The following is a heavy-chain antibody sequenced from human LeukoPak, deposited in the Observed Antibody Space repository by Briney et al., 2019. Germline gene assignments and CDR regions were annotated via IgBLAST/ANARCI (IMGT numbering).Heavy chain of an antibody. Sequence: SETLSLTCTVSGGSISSYYWSWIRQPPGKGLEWIGYINYSGSTNYNPSLKSRVTISVGTSKNQFSLKLTSVTAADTAIYYCVIEGYSTGRGDYWGQGTHVTVSS. CDR2: INYSGST. V-gene: IGHV4-59*01. J-gene: IGHJ4*02. CDR1: GGSISSYY. CDR3: VIEGYSTGRGDY. D-gene: IGHD6-19*01.